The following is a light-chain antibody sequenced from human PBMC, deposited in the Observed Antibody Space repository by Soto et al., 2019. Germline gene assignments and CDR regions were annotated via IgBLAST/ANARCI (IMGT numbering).Light chain of an antibody. CDR1: QNIGDW. J-gene: IGKJ4*01. V-gene: IGKV1-5*03. CDR3: QQYNDFST. Sequence: DIQMTQSPSTLSASVGDRVTIACRASQNIGDWLAWYQQKPGKAPNLLIYKASTLESGVPSRFSGSGSGTEFTLAISSLQPEDFATYYCQQYNDFSTFGGGTKVEI. CDR2: KAS.